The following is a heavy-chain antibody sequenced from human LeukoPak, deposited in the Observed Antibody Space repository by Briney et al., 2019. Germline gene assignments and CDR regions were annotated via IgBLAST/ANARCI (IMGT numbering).Heavy chain of an antibody. Sequence: PGGSLRLSCAASGFTFSSYAMHWVRQAPGKGLEYVSAISSNGGSTYYANSVKGRFTISRDNSKNTLYLQMGSLRAEDMAVYYCARSSSSWYMYYYYYMDVWGKGTTVTVSS. CDR3: ARSSSSWYMYYYYYMDV. V-gene: IGHV3-64*01. CDR1: GFTFSSYA. D-gene: IGHD6-13*01. J-gene: IGHJ6*03. CDR2: ISSNGGST.